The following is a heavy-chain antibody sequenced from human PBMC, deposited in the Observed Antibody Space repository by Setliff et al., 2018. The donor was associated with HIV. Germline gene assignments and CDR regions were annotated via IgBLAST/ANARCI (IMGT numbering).Heavy chain of an antibody. J-gene: IGHJ5*02. CDR1: GYSISSGYY. CDR2: IHQSGST. V-gene: IGHV4-38-2*02. Sequence: SETLSLTCTVSGYSISSGYYWGRIRQPPGKGLEWIGSIHQSGSTYYNSSLKSRVTMSVDTSKNKFSLKLSSVTAADTAVYYCARDLGSAYSYAQGRFDPWGQGTLVTVSS. CDR3: ARDLGSAYSYAQGRFDP. D-gene: IGHD5-18*01.